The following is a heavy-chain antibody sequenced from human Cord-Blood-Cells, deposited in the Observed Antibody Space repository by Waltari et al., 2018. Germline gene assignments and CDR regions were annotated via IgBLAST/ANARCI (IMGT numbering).Heavy chain of an antibody. D-gene: IGHD6-6*01. CDR1: GFTFSGYA. V-gene: IGHV3-23*01. Sequence: EVQLLESGGGLVQPGGSLRLSFAASGFTFSGYAMTWLRQSPGKGLEWVSAISGSGGSTYYADSVKGRFTISRDNSKNTLYLQMNSLRAEDTAVYYCAKGRGSSSSYYYYGMDVWGQGTTVTVSS. J-gene: IGHJ6*02. CDR2: ISGSGGST. CDR3: AKGRGSSSSYYYYGMDV.